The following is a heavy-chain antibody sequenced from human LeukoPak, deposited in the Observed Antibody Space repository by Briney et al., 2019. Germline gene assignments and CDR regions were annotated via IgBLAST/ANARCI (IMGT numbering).Heavy chain of an antibody. V-gene: IGHV4-34*01. J-gene: IGHJ4*02. CDR1: GGSFSGYY. CDR3: ARDGIGSSTPFDY. D-gene: IGHD6-6*01. Sequence: SETLSLTCAVYGGSFSGYYWSWIRQPPGKGLEWIGEINHSGSTNYNPSLMSRVTISVDTSKNQFSLKLSSVTAADTAVYYCARDGIGSSTPFDYWGQGTLVTVSS. CDR2: INHSGST.